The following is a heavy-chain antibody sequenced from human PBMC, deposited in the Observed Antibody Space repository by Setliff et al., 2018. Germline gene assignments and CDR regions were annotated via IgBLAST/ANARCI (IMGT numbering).Heavy chain of an antibody. CDR3: AKDGSGVYSSSWYYFDY. Sequence: PGGSLRLSCAASGFLYSNNAFHWVRQTPGKGLEWVAVISYDGTITHYVDSVKGRFTISRDNSKNTLYLQMNSLRAEDTAVYYCAKDGSGVYSSSWYYFDYWGQGTLVTVSS. CDR2: ISYDGTIT. CDR1: GFLYSNNA. J-gene: IGHJ4*02. V-gene: IGHV3-30*04. D-gene: IGHD6-13*01.